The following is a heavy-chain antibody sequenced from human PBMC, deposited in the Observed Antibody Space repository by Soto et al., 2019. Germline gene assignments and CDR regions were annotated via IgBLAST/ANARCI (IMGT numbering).Heavy chain of an antibody. CDR1: GGTFGSQG. D-gene: IGHD5-12*01. CDR2: FIAMLGTP. CDR3: AGGATANFDY. J-gene: IGHJ4*02. V-gene: IGHV1-69*13. Sequence: RASVKVSCKASGGTFGSQGIAWVRQTPGQGLEWMGGFIAMLGTPTYAKKVQGRATISADESLTSSYLELRSLRSEDTGVYFCAGGATANFDYWGQGTVVTVSS.